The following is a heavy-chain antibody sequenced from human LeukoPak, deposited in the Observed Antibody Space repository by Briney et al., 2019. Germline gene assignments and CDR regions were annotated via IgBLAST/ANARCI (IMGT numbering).Heavy chain of an antibody. J-gene: IGHJ4*02. V-gene: IGHV3-33*01. Sequence: GGSLRLSCAASGFTFSSYGMHWVRQAPGKGLEWVAVIWYDGSNKYYADSVKGRFTISRDNSKNTLYLQMNSLRAEDTAVYYCARDRYSSGRQGFDYWGQGTLVTVSS. CDR2: IWYDGSNK. CDR1: GFTFSSYG. D-gene: IGHD6-19*01. CDR3: ARDRYSSGRQGFDY.